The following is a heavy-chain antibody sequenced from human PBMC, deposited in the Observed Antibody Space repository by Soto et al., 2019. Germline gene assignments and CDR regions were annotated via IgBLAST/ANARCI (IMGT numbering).Heavy chain of an antibody. CDR3: AKDSERVAGNYFDY. CDR2: ISGSGGTT. J-gene: IGHJ4*02. CDR1: GFTFSSYG. D-gene: IGHD6-19*01. V-gene: IGHV3-23*01. Sequence: PGGSLRLSCAASGFTFSSYGMSWVRQAPGRGLEWVSGISGSGGTTDYADFVKGRSTISRDNSKDTLYLQMNSLRAEDTAVYYCAKDSERVAGNYFDYWGQGTLVTVSS.